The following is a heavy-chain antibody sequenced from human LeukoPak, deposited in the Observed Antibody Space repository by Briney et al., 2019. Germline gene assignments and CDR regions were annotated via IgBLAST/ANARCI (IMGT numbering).Heavy chain of an antibody. V-gene: IGHV1-18*01. D-gene: IGHD5-24*01. CDR3: ARDISATGDWFDP. J-gene: IGHJ5*02. Sequence: ASVKVSCKASGYTFTSYGISWVRQAPGQGLEWMGWISAYNANTKYAQKLQGRVTMTTDTSTSTAYMELRSLRSDDTAVYYCARDISATGDWFDPWGQGTLVTVST. CDR2: ISAYNANT. CDR1: GYTFTSYG.